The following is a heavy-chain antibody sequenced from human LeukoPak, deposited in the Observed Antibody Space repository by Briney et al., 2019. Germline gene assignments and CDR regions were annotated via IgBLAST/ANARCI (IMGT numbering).Heavy chain of an antibody. CDR1: GGSFSGYY. CDR2: INHSGST. CDR3: ARSDFYYDSSGYYSPFDY. V-gene: IGHV4-34*01. Sequence: SETLSLTCAVYGGSFSGYYWSWIRQPPGKGLEWIGEINHSGSTNYNPSLKSRVTISVDTSKNQFSLKLSSVTAADTAVYYCARSDFYYDSSGYYSPFDYWGQGTLVTVSS. D-gene: IGHD3-22*01. J-gene: IGHJ4*02.